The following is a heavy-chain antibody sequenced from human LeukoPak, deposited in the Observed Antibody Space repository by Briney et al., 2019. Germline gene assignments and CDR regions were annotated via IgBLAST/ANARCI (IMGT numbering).Heavy chain of an antibody. D-gene: IGHD3-10*01. CDR3: AKDHYGSGRYGVVY. Sequence: GGSLRLSCAASGFTFSSYAMSWVRQAPGKGLEWVSAISGSGGSTYYADFVKGRFTISRDNSKNRLYLQMHSVRDGDPGVLYCAKDHYGSGRYGVVYWGQGTLVTVSS. CDR2: ISGSGGST. J-gene: IGHJ4*02. V-gene: IGHV3-23*01. CDR1: GFTFSSYA.